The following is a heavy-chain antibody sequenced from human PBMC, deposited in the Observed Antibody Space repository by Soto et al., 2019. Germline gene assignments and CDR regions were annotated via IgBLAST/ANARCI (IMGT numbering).Heavy chain of an antibody. V-gene: IGHV3-23*01. CDR2: ISGSGGST. CDR3: AGVAYDYIWGSYRSQPRYTDY. CDR1: GFTFSSYA. Sequence: GGSLRLSCAASGFTFSSYAMSWVRQAPGKGLEWVSAISGSGGSTYYADSVKGRFTISRDNSKNTLYLQMNSLRAEDTAVYYCAGVAYDYIWGSYRSQPRYTDYCCQGTLVTLSS. J-gene: IGHJ4*02. D-gene: IGHD3-16*02.